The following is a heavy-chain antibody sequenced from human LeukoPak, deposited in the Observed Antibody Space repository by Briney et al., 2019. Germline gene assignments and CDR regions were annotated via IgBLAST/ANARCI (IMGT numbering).Heavy chain of an antibody. CDR1: GGSIGSYY. J-gene: IGHJ4*02. V-gene: IGHV4-4*07. D-gene: IGHD3-22*01. CDR3: ARGVFYYDTSGRGYYFDY. Sequence: SETLSLTCTVSGGSIGSYYWSWIRQPAGKGLEWVGRIYTSGGTVYNPSLKSRVTMSVDTSKNQFSLKLSSVTAADTAVYYCARGVFYYDTSGRGYYFDYWGQGTLVTVSS. CDR2: IYTSGGT.